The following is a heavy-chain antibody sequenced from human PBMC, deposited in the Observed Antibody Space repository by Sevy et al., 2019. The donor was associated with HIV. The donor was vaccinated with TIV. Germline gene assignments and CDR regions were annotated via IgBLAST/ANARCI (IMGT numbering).Heavy chain of an antibody. V-gene: IGHV4-59*08. J-gene: IGHJ3*02. Sequence: SETLSLTCTVSGGSISTYHWSWIRQPPGKGPEWIAYIHYSGSTNYNPSLKSRVTISVDTAKKQFSLNLRSVTAADTAVYFCARHLVTGTSAFDTWGHGTMVTVSS. CDR1: GGSISTYH. CDR2: IHYSGST. D-gene: IGHD2-21*02. CDR3: ARHLVTGTSAFDT.